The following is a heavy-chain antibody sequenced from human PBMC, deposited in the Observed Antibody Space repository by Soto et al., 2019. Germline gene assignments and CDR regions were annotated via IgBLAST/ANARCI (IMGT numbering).Heavy chain of an antibody. Sequence: GCLLPSCAASGFTFSSYAMSWVRQAPGKGLEWVSAISGSDNSTYYADSVKGRFTISRDNSKNTLYLQMSSLRADDTAVYYCAPMGVWGQGTTVTVSS. CDR1: GFTFSSYA. CDR3: APMGV. CDR2: ISGSDNST. J-gene: IGHJ6*02. V-gene: IGHV3-23*01.